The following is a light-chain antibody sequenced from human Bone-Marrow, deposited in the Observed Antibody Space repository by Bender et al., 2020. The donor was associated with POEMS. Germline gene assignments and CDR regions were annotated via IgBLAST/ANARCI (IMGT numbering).Light chain of an antibody. CDR1: SSDVGTYDY. J-gene: IGLJ2*01. CDR2: EVT. V-gene: IGLV2-11*01. CDR3: CSYAGSSTRI. Sequence: QSALTQPRSVSGSPGQSVTVSCTGTSSDVGTYDYVSWYQQYPGKAPKLLIYEVTKRPSGVSDRFSGSKSGNTASLIISGLQTGDEADYYCCSYAGSSTRIFGAGTKLTVL.